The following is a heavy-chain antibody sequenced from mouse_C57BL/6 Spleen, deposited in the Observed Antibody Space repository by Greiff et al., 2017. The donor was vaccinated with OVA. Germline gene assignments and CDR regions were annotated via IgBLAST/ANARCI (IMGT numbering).Heavy chain of an antibody. V-gene: IGHV1-69*01. CDR1: GYTFTSYW. Sequence: QVQLQQPGAELVMPGASVKLSCKASGYTFTSYWMHWVKQRPGQGLEWIGEIDPSDSYTNYNQKFKGKSTLTVDKSSSTAYMQLSSLTSEDSAFDYGARGGYGSSSYAMDYWGQGTSVTGSS. J-gene: IGHJ4*01. CDR2: IDPSDSYT. CDR3: ARGGYGSSSYAMDY. D-gene: IGHD1-1*01.